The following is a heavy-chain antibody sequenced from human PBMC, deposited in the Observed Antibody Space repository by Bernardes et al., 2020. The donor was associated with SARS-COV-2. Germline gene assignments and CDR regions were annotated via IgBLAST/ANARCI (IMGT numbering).Heavy chain of an antibody. Sequence: LGGICLIRRTNYSPSLKSRVTMSVEKSKNQFSLKLSSVTAADTAVYYCARDFSSGWRQNAFDIWGQ. V-gene: IGHV4-4*02. CDR3: ARDFSSGWRQNAFDI. CDR2: ICLIRRT. D-gene: IGHD6-19*01. J-gene: IGHJ3*02.